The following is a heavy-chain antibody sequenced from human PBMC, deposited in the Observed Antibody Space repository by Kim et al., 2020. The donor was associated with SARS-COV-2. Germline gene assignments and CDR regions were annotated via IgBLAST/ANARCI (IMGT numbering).Heavy chain of an antibody. CDR2: IYYSGST. D-gene: IGHD2-15*01. CDR1: GGSISSSSYY. CDR3: ARDSHTGAGSWFDP. Sequence: SETLSLTCTVSGGSISSSSYYWGWIRQPPGKGLEWIGSIYYSGSTYYNPSLKSRVTISVDTSKNQFSLKLSSVTAADTAVYYCARDSHTGAGSWFDPWGQGTLVTVSS. J-gene: IGHJ5*02. V-gene: IGHV4-39*01.